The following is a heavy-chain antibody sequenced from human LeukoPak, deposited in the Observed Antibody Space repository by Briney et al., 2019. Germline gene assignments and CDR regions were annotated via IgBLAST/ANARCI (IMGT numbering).Heavy chain of an antibody. J-gene: IGHJ5*01. CDR2: INTDTGNP. V-gene: IGHV7-4-1*02. Sequence: ASVKVSCKASGYTFTSYAMNWVRLAPGQGLEWMGWINTDTGNPTYAQGFTGRFVFSLDTSVSTAYLQISSLKAEDTAVYYCARAHQPLGGLSFPDSWGQGTLVTVSS. CDR1: GYTFTSYA. D-gene: IGHD3-16*02. CDR3: ARAHQPLGGLSFPDS.